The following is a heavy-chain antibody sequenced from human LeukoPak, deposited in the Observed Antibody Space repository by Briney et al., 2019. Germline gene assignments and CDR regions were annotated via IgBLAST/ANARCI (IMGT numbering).Heavy chain of an antibody. D-gene: IGHD6-19*01. CDR3: ARDQSAYSSGWYGYSWFDP. Sequence: SETLSLTCTVSGGSISSYYWSWIRQPPGKGLEWIGYIYYSGSTNYNPSLKSGVTISVDTSKNQFSLKLSSVTAADTAVYYCARDQSAYSSGWYGYSWFDPWGQGTLVTVSS. J-gene: IGHJ5*02. V-gene: IGHV4-59*01. CDR1: GGSISSYY. CDR2: IYYSGST.